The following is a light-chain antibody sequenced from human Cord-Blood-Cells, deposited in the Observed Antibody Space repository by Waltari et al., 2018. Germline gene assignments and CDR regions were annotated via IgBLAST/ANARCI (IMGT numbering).Light chain of an antibody. Sequence: EIVLPQSPATLSLSPGERATLSCRASQSVRSYLAWYQQKPGQAPRLLLYDASNRATGIPARFSGSGSGTDFTLTISSLEPEDVAVYYCQQRSNWPRTFGQGTKVEIK. CDR1: QSVRSY. CDR3: QQRSNWPRT. CDR2: DAS. V-gene: IGKV3-11*01. J-gene: IGKJ1*01.